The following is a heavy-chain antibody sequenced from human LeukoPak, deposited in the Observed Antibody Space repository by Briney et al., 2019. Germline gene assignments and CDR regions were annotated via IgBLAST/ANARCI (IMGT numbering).Heavy chain of an antibody. CDR3: AICPSSGCDY. CDR1: GSRFTSYW. V-gene: IGHV5-51*01. J-gene: IGHJ4*02. D-gene: IGHD6-19*01. Sequence: GESLQISCQGSGSRFTSYWIGWVRQLPGKGLEWMGIIYPGDSNTRYSPSFQGQVTISADKSISTAYLQWSSLKASDTAMYYCAICPSSGCDYWGQGTLVTVSS. CDR2: IYPGDSNT.